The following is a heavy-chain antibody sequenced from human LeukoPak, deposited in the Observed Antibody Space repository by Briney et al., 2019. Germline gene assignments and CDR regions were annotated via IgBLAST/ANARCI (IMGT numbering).Heavy chain of an antibody. CDR3: GRVSLGGDY. Sequence: GGSLRLSCAASGFIFSTFGMHWARRAPGKGLEWVAVIWNDGSKKFYAESVKGRFTISRDNSQNTLYLQMNRLRAEDTAVYYCGRVSLGGDYWGQGTLVTVSS. CDR2: IWNDGSKK. D-gene: IGHD3-16*01. J-gene: IGHJ4*02. CDR1: GFIFSTFG. V-gene: IGHV3-33*08.